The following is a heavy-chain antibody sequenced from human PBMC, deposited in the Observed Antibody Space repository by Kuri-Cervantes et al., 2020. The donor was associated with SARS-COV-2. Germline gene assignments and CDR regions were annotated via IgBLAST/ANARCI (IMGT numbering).Heavy chain of an antibody. D-gene: IGHD6-6*01. Sequence: GGSLRLSCAASGFTFSSYAMSWVRQAPGKGLEWVSSISSSSSYIYYADSVKGRFTIPRDNAKNSLYLQMNSLRAEDTAVYYCAKPARGAYYYYYMDVWGKGTTVTVSS. V-gene: IGHV3-21*01. CDR2: ISSSSSYI. CDR3: AKPARGAYYYYYMDV. J-gene: IGHJ6*03. CDR1: GFTFSSYA.